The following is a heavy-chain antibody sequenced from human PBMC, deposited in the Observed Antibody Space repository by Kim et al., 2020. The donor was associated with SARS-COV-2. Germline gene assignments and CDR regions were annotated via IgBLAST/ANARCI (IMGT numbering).Heavy chain of an antibody. V-gene: IGHV3-33*03. D-gene: IGHD3-10*01. Sequence: GGSLRLSCAASGFIFSSYGMNWVRQAPGKGLEWVAGIWYDGSNEFYAESVKGRFTISRDKSKNTLFLQMHSLRAEDTAVYYCAKDVSCGSVLYYGMDVWGQGTTVTVS. J-gene: IGHJ6*02. CDR3: AKDVSCGSVLYYGMDV. CDR1: GFIFSSYG. CDR2: IWYDGSNE.